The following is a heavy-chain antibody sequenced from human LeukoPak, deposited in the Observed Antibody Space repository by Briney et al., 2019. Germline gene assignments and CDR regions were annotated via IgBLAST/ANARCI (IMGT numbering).Heavy chain of an antibody. V-gene: IGHV1-46*01. Sequence: GASVKVSCKASGYTFTSYYTHWVRHAPGQGLEWMGIINPSGGSTSYAQKFQGRVTMTRDMSTSTVYMELSSLRYEDTVVYYCARASAHGSHYDFWSGSYEGTHLMYWGQGTLVTVSS. CDR2: INPSGGST. CDR1: GYTFTSYY. D-gene: IGHD3-3*01. CDR3: ARASAHGSHYDFWSGSYEGTHLMY. J-gene: IGHJ4*02.